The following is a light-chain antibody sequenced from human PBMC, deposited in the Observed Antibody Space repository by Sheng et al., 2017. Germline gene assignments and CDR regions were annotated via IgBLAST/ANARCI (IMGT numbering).Light chain of an antibody. J-gene: IGKJ4*01. Sequence: IQMTQSPSSLPASVGDRVTITCRASQDMSNFLAWYQQRPGEVPNLLLYTSSDLQTGVPSRFSGSGSGTDFTLTISGLQPEDFATYYCQQYYVTPPTFGGGTEGGHET. CDR2: TSS. CDR1: QDMSNF. CDR3: QQYYVTPPT. V-gene: IGKV1-NL1*01.